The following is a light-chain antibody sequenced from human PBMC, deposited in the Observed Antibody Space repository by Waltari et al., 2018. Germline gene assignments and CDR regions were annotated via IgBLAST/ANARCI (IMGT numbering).Light chain of an antibody. CDR1: QSISHW. CDR2: KAS. V-gene: IGKV1-5*03. J-gene: IGKJ4*01. CDR3: QRYDDYPPT. Sequence: DIQMTQSPSTLSASVGERVTITCRASQSISHWLAWYQQKPGKAPKLLISKASSLEKEVPSRFSGSGSGTEFTLTITNLQPDDFATCYCQRYDDYPPTFGGGTKVEIK.